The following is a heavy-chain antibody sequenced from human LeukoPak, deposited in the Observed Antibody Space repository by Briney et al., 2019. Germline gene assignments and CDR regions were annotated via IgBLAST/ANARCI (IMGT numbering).Heavy chain of an antibody. J-gene: IGHJ4*02. V-gene: IGHV3-48*04. D-gene: IGHD3-10*01. Sequence: GGALRLSCGASGFIFSSYSMNWVRQAPGKGLEWVSYIIRSSSTTYYAESVKGRFTISRDNAKNSLYLQMNSLRAEDTAVYYCARDESPLLGVQGVCMDYWGQGTLVTVSS. CDR3: ARDESPLLGVQGVCMDY. CDR2: IIRSSSTT. CDR1: GFIFSSYS.